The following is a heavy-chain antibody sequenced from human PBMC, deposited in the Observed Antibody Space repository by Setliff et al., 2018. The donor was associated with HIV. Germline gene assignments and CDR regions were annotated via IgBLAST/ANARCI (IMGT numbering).Heavy chain of an antibody. CDR1: GGTISSSTYY. D-gene: IGHD5-18*01. CDR2: IYYSGST. V-gene: IGHV4-39*01. Sequence: SETLSLTCTVSGGTISSSTYYLGWVRQPPGKGLEWIGTIYYSGSTYYKPSLKSRLTIAVDTSKNQFSLNLSSVTAADTAVYYCARRDGYSYGFYFDYWARERWSPSPQ. CDR3: ARRDGYSYGFYFDY. J-gene: IGHJ4*02.